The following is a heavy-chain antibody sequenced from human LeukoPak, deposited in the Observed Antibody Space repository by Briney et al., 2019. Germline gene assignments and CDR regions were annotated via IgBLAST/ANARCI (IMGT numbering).Heavy chain of an antibody. D-gene: IGHD6-6*01. Sequence: PGGSLRLSCTASGFTFGDYALTWVRQAPGKGLEWVGFIRSKAYGGTTEYAASVRGRFTISRDDSKSIAYLQMKSLKTEDAAVYYCSRNNEYTSSYYWGQGTPVTVSS. CDR3: SRNNEYTSSYY. CDR2: IRSKAYGGTT. J-gene: IGHJ4*02. V-gene: IGHV3-49*04. CDR1: GFTFGDYA.